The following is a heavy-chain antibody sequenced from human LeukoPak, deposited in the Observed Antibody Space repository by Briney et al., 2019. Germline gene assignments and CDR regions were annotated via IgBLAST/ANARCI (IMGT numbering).Heavy chain of an antibody. CDR1: GFTFSSYA. V-gene: IGHV3-30-3*01. D-gene: IGHD5-12*01. Sequence: PGGSLRLSCAASGFTFSSYAMHWVRQAPGKGLEWVAVISYDGSNKYYADSVKGRFTISRDNAKNSLYLQMNSLRAEDTALYYCAKDMEGSGGYERSIGDDAFDIWGQGTMVTVSS. CDR3: AKDMEGSGGYERSIGDDAFDI. CDR2: ISYDGSNK. J-gene: IGHJ3*02.